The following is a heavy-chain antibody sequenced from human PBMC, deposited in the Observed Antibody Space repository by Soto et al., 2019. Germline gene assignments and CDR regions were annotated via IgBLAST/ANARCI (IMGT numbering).Heavy chain of an antibody. Sequence: PSETLSLTCNVSGGSVSSVKYFWSWIRQPPGKGLELIAYIYNNGNTNYNPSIKCRATISVDTSKNQCSLKLTSVTAADSAVYFCARTVMPVGNLAAFDHWGQGVLVTVSS. J-gene: IGHJ4*02. CDR1: GGSVSSVKYF. V-gene: IGHV4-61*01. D-gene: IGHD7-27*01. CDR3: ARTVMPVGNLAAFDH. CDR2: IYNNGNT.